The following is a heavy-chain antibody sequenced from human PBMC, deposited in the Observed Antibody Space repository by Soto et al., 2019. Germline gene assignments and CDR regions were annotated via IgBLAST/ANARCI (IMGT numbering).Heavy chain of an antibody. CDR1: GFTFSSYS. Sequence: EVQLVESGGGLVQPGGSLRLSCAASGFTFSSYSMNWVRQAPGKGLEWVSYISSSSSTIYYADSVKGRFTISRDNAKNSRYLQMNSLRDEDTAVYYCARDVISRGYDLNWSDPWGQGTLVTVSA. V-gene: IGHV3-48*02. CDR2: ISSSSSTI. J-gene: IGHJ5*02. CDR3: ARDVISRGYDLNWSDP. D-gene: IGHD5-12*01.